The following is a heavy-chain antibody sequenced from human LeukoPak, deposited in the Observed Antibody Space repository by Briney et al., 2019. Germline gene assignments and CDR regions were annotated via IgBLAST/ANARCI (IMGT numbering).Heavy chain of an antibody. CDR1: GFTFSSYA. Sequence: GGSLRLSCAASGFTFSSYAMSWVRQAPGKGLEWVSTISGSGDSTYYADSVKGRFTISRDNSKNTLHLQMNSLRAEDTAVYSCAKGRSGVSSXAINYWGQGTLXTVS. V-gene: IGHV3-23*01. D-gene: IGHD2-2*01. J-gene: IGHJ4*02. CDR3: AKGRSGVSSXAINY. CDR2: ISGSGDST.